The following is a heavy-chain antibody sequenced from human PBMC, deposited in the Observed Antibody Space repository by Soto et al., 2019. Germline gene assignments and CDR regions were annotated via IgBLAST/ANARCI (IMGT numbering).Heavy chain of an antibody. CDR2: IKQDGSEK. CDR3: AREKRANGYFDY. V-gene: IGHV3-7*01. J-gene: IGHJ4*02. CDR1: GFTFSNYL. D-gene: IGHD6-25*01. Sequence: EVQLVESGGGLVQPGGSLRLSCAASGFTFSNYLMSWVRQAPGKGLEWVANIKQDGSEKYYVGSVNDRFTISRDNAKNSLYLQMNSLRADDTAVYYCAREKRANGYFDYWGQGTLVTVSS.